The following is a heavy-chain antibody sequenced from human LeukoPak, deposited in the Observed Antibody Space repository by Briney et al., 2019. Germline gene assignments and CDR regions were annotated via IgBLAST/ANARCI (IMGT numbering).Heavy chain of an antibody. CDR1: GFTFGDYA. D-gene: IGHD7-27*01. CDR2: IRSKPYGGTT. J-gene: IGHJ3*02. V-gene: IGHV3-49*03. Sequence: GGSLSLSCTASGFTFGDYAMSWFRQAPGKGLEWVGFIRSKPYGGTTEDAASVKGRFTISRDDSKSIAYLQMNSLKTEDTAVYYCTRDRTGDRTDAFDIWGQGTMVTVSS. CDR3: TRDRTGDRTDAFDI.